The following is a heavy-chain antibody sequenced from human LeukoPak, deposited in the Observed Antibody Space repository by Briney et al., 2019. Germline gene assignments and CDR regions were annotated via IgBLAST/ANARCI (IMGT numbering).Heavy chain of an antibody. CDR1: GYTFTSYG. J-gene: IGHJ4*02. D-gene: IGHD2-2*01. V-gene: IGHV1-18*01. CDR2: ISAYNGNT. Sequence: ASVKVSCKATGYTFTSYGISWVRQDPGQGLEWMGWISAYNGNTNYAQKLQGRVTMTTETSTSTAYMELRSLRSDDTAVYYCARDSALGYCSSTSCYAMDYWGQGTLVTVSS. CDR3: ARDSALGYCSSTSCYAMDY.